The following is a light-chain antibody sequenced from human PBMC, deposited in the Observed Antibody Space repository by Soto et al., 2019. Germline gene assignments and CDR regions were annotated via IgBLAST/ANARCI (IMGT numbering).Light chain of an antibody. CDR2: EVS. Sequence: QSVLTQPPSGSGSPGQSVTISCTGTSSDVGSYNRVSWYQQPPGTAPKLMIYEVSNRPSGVPDRFSGSKSGNTASLTISGLQAEDEADYYCNSYTSSGTYVFGTGTKVTVL. CDR3: NSYTSSGTYV. J-gene: IGLJ1*01. V-gene: IGLV2-18*02. CDR1: SSDVGSYNR.